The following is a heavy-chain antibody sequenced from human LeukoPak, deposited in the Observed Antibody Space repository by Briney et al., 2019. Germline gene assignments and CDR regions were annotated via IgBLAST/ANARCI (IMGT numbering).Heavy chain of an antibody. J-gene: IGHJ4*02. D-gene: IGHD2-21*02. Sequence: SETLSLTCTVSGGSIRSSYYYWGWIRQPPGKGLEWIGSIYDSGSTYYNPSLKSRVTISVDTSKNQFSLKLNSVTAADTAVYYCARTMVTIQPIVYFDYWGQGTLVTVSS. CDR3: ARTMVTIQPIVYFDY. CDR2: IYDSGST. CDR1: GGSIRSSYYY. V-gene: IGHV4-39*01.